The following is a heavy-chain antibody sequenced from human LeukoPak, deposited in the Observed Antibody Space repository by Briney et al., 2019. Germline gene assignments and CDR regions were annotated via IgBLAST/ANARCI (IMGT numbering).Heavy chain of an antibody. CDR3: VRRSPSSHGSGNKFRFWFDS. J-gene: IGHJ5*01. CDR2: MHTHSGNT. CDR1: GYSFSTSD. Sequence: ASVKVSCKASGYSFSTSDINLVRQATGQGPEWMGWMHTHSGNTGVAQRFQGRVTMSSGSSTRTPYMELRRLRSEDTDVYYCVRRSPSSHGSGNKFRFWFDSWGQGTLVTVSS. V-gene: IGHV1-8*01. D-gene: IGHD3-10*01.